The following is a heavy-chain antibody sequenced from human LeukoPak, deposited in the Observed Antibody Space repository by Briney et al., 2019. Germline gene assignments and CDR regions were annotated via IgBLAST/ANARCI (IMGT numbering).Heavy chain of an antibody. CDR1: GFSVSGYY. CDR2: IYSGGDT. D-gene: IGHD3-3*01. Sequence: PGGSLRLSCAASGFSVSGYYMSWVRQAPGRGLEWVSVIYSGGDTSYVDSVKGRFTVSRDNAKNTVDLHMNGLRPEDTALYYCARGFFNFEDWGRGTLVTVSS. V-gene: IGHV3-66*02. J-gene: IGHJ4*02. CDR3: ARGFFNFED.